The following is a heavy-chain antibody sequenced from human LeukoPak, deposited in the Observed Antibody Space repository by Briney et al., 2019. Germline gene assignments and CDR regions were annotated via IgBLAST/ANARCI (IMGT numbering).Heavy chain of an antibody. D-gene: IGHD1-1*01. CDR2: ISSSSSYI. V-gene: IGHV3-21*01. CDR3: ARGRRYDPTRHAFDI. J-gene: IGHJ3*02. CDR1: GFTFSSYS. Sequence: PGGSLRLSCAASGFTFSSYSMNWVRQAPGKGLEWVSSISSSSSYIYYADSVKGRFTISRDNAKNSLYLQMNSLRAEDTAVYYCARGRRYDPTRHAFDIWGQGTMVTVSS.